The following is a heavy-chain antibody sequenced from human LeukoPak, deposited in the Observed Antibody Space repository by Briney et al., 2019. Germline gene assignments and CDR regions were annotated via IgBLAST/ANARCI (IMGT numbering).Heavy chain of an antibody. CDR2: ISAYNGNT. Sequence: GASVKVSCKASGYTFTSYGISWVRQAPGQGLEWMGWISAYNGNTNYAQKLQGRVTMTTDTSTSTAYMELRSLRSDDTAVYYCARVPALLPPIFGVPRPPDYWGQGTLVTVSS. CDR3: ARVPALLPPIFGVPRPPDY. D-gene: IGHD3-3*01. J-gene: IGHJ4*02. CDR1: GYTFTSYG. V-gene: IGHV1-18*01.